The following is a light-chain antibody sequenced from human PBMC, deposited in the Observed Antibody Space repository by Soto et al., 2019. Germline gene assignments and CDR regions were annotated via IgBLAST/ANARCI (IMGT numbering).Light chain of an antibody. CDR3: QQYNSYSPT. J-gene: IGKJ1*01. CDR1: QSISVW. Sequence: DLQMTQSPSTLSASVGDRVTITCRDSQSISVWLAWYQQTAGKAPNLLIYKASRLESGVPSRFSGSGSETEFTRTISGLQPGDAATYYCQQYNSYSPTFGQGTKVDIK. V-gene: IGKV1-5*03. CDR2: KAS.